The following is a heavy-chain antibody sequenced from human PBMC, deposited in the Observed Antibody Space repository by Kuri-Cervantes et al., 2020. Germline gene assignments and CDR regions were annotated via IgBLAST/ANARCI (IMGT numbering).Heavy chain of an antibody. V-gene: IGHV1-18*04. CDR1: GYTFTGYY. CDR3: ARDHIQLLLYPSLCDY. Sequence: ASVKVSCKASGYTFTGYYMHWVRQAPGQGLEWMGWISAYNGDTNYAQKLQGRVTMTTDTSTSTAYMELRSLRSDDTAVYYCARDHIQLLLYPSLCDYWGQGTLVTVSS. CDR2: ISAYNGDT. J-gene: IGHJ4*02. D-gene: IGHD2-2*02.